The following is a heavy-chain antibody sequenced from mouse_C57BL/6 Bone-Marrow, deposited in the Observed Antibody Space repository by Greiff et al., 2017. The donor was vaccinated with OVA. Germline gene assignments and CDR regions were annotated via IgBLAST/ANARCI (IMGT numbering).Heavy chain of an antibody. CDR3: AYGSSAWFAY. J-gene: IGHJ3*01. D-gene: IGHD1-1*01. CDR2: IYPSDSET. CDR1: GYTFTSYW. Sequence: QVQLQQPGAGLVRPGSSVKLSCKASGYTFTSYWMDWVQQRPGQGLEWIGNIYPSDSETHYNQKFKDKATLTVDKSTSTAYMQLSSLTSEDSAVYYCAYGSSAWFAYWGQGTLVTVSA. V-gene: IGHV1-61*01.